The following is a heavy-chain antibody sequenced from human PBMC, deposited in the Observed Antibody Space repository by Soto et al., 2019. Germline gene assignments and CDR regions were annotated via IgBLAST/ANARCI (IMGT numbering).Heavy chain of an antibody. J-gene: IGHJ3*01. CDR3: ARVKERSSTNCYARDALDF. CDR2: ISSGGSAI. CDR1: GFIFSDHY. Sequence: GSLRLSCAASGFIFSDHYMSWIRQAPGKGPEWVSYISSGGSAIYYADSVKGRFTISRDNAKKSLYLQMNSLRAEDTAVYYCARVKERSSTNCYARDALDFWGQGTMVTVSS. D-gene: IGHD2-2*01. V-gene: IGHV3-11*01.